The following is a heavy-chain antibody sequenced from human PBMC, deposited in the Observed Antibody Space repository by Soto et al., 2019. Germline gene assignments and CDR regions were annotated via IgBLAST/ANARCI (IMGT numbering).Heavy chain of an antibody. CDR3: ARENINSFYYSYYMDV. V-gene: IGHV4-59*01. Sequence: SETLSLTCTVSGCSIGSFYRSWIRPPPGKGLEWIGYIYYSGSTNYNPSLKSRVTISVDTSKNQFSLKLSSVTAADTAVYYCARENINSFYYSYYMDVWGKGTTVTVSS. J-gene: IGHJ6*03. CDR1: GCSIGSFY. CDR2: IYYSGST.